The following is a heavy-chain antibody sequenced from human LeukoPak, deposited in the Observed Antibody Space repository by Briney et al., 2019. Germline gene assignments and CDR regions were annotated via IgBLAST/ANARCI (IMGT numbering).Heavy chain of an antibody. CDR2: VSSTGDT. V-gene: IGHV4-39*01. J-gene: IGHJ5*02. Sequence: KPSETLSLTCAVSGFSISTITYYWGWIRHPPGKGLEWIGTVSSTGDTYYNPSLKSRVTVSIATSSNQFSLRLTSMTAADTAVYYCARLTWLGAGSWFDPWGQGALVTVSS. CDR3: ARLTWLGAGSWFDP. CDR1: GFSISTITYY. D-gene: IGHD6-19*01.